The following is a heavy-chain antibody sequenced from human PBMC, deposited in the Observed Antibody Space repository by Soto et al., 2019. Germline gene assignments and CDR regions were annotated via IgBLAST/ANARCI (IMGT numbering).Heavy chain of an antibody. CDR2: IHHSGTT. CDR1: GGSFSSFY. V-gene: IGHV4-34*01. J-gene: IGHJ5*02. D-gene: IGHD2-2*01. CDR3: ARVPDR. Sequence: SETLSLTCTVYGGSFSSFYWSWIRQSPGKGLEWIGEIHHSGTTNYNPSLKSRVTISVDRPKNQFSLKLSSVTAADTAVYYCARVPDRWGQGTLVTVSS.